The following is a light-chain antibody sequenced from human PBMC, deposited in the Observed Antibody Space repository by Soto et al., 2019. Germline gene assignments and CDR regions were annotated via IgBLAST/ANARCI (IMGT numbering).Light chain of an antibody. V-gene: IGKV1-39*01. CDR3: QQSYNPPRT. CDR1: QSITSY. Sequence: DIQMTQSPSSLSASVGDRVTITCRASQSITSYLNWYQQQPGKAPNLLIYAASSLPSAVTSRFSGSGSGTDFTLTITSLQPEDFGTYYCQQSYNPPRTFGQGTRWIS. CDR2: AAS. J-gene: IGKJ1*01.